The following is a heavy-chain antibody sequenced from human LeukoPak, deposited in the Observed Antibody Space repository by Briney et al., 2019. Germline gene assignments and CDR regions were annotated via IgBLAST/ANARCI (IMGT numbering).Heavy chain of an antibody. CDR2: ISYDGSNK. V-gene: IGHV3-30*18. Sequence: PGGSLRLSCAASGFTFITYGMHWVRQAPGKGLEWVAIISYDGSNKYYADSVKGRFTISRDNSKNTLYLQMNSLRTEDTAVYYCAKDQGEAFGSSWFAGLFPWGQGTLVTVSS. CDR3: AKDQGEAFGSSWFAGLFP. CDR1: GFTFITYG. D-gene: IGHD6-13*01. J-gene: IGHJ5*02.